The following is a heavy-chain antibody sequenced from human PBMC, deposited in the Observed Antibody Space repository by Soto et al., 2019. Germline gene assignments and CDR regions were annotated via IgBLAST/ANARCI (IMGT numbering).Heavy chain of an antibody. J-gene: IGHJ4*02. D-gene: IGHD5-12*01. CDR1: GFTFSSYG. CDR2: ISYDGSNK. Sequence: HPGGSLRLSCAASGFTFSSYGMHWVRQAPGKGLEWVAVISYDGSNKYYADSVKGRFTISRDNSKNTLYLQMNSLRAEDTAVYYCGKDQDRDGYNAVNSWGQGTLVTVSS. V-gene: IGHV3-30*18. CDR3: GKDQDRDGYNAVNS.